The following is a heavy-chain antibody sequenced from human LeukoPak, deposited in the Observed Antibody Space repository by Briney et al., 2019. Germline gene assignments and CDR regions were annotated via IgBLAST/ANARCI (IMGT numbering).Heavy chain of an antibody. V-gene: IGHV4-59*08. Sequence: SETLSLTCTVSGGSISSYYWSWIRQPPGKGLEWIGYIYYSGSTNYNPSLKSRVTISVDTSKNQFSLKLSSVTAADTAVYYCARLTSTSPEDFWGQGTLVTVSS. D-gene: IGHD6-6*01. CDR3: ARLTSTSPEDF. J-gene: IGHJ4*02. CDR2: IYYSGST. CDR1: GGSISSYY.